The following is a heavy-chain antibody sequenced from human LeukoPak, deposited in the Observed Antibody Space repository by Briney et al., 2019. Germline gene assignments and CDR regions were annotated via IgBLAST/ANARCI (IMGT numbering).Heavy chain of an antibody. J-gene: IGHJ6*03. V-gene: IGHV3-9*01. Sequence: GRSLRLSCAASGFTFDDYAMHWVRQAPGKGLEWVSGISWNSGSIGYADSVKGRFTISRDNAKNSLYLQMNSLRAEDTALYYCAKDAVGATDCYYYYMDVWGKGTTVTVSS. CDR2: ISWNSGSI. CDR3: AKDAVGATDCYYYYMDV. D-gene: IGHD1-26*01. CDR1: GFTFDDYA.